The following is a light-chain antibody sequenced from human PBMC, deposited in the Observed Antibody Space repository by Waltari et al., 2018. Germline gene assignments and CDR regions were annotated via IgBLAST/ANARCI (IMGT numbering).Light chain of an antibody. CDR3: AVWDDSLNGWV. CDR2: RDD. CDR1: DSNIGNNM. J-gene: IGLJ3*02. Sequence: QSVLTQSPSASGTPGQRATISCSGSDSNIGNNMVHWYQQFPGTAPKLLIHRDDQRPSGFPDRFSGSKSGTSASLGISGLQSEDEAIYFCAVWDDSLNGWVFGGGTKVTVL. V-gene: IGLV1-44*01.